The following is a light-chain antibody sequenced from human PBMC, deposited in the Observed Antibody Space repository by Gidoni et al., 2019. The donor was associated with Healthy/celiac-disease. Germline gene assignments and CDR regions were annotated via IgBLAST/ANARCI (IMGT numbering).Light chain of an antibody. Sequence: IVLTHSTGSLSLSPGERATLSCRASQSVSSSYLAWYQHKPVQAPRLLMYGASRGSGTVFTLTISRLESEDFAVYYCQQYGIFTFGPGTKVDIK. CDR3: QQYGIFT. J-gene: IGKJ3*01. CDR2: GAS. V-gene: IGKV3-20*01. CDR1: QSVSSSY.